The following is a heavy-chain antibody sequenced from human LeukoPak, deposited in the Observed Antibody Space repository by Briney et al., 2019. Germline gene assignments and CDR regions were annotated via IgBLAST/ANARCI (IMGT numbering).Heavy chain of an antibody. CDR3: SMSGYADGWYVDA. D-gene: IGHD5-12*01. V-gene: IGHV3-74*01. CDR1: GFGSTSYW. J-gene: IGHJ5*02. Sequence: GGSLRLSCVVSGFGSTSYWMHWVRQAPGKGLVWVSGTNGDGGTTTYADFVKGRFTISRDNAKRTLYLQMNSLGVDDTAVYYCSMSGYADGWYVDAWGQGTLVTVSS. CDR2: TNGDGGTT.